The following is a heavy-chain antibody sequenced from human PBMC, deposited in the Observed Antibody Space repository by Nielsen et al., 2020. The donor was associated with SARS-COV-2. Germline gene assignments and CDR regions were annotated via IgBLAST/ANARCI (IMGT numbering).Heavy chain of an antibody. CDR2: ISSNGGST. CDR1: GFTFSSYA. V-gene: IGHV3-64*01. CDR3: ARWIQLWSYHDY. J-gene: IGHJ4*02. Sequence: GESLKISCAASGFTFSSYAMHWVRQAPGKGLEYVSAISSNGGSTYYANSVKGRFTISRDNSKNTLYLQMGSLRAEDMAVYYCARWIQLWSYHDYWGQGTLVTVSS. D-gene: IGHD5-18*01.